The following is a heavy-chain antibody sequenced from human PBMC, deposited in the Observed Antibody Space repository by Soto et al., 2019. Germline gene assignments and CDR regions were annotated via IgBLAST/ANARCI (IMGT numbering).Heavy chain of an antibody. D-gene: IGHD6-13*01. J-gene: IGHJ6*01. V-gene: IGHV4-34*01. CDR2: INHSGST. CDR1: GGSFSGYY. CDR3: ARGQGAAASSYYYYGMDV. Sequence: SETLSLTCAVYGGSFSGYYWSWIRQPPGKGLEWIGEINHSGSTNYNPSLKSRVTISVDTSKNQFSLKLSSVTAADTPVYYCARGQGAAASSYYYYGMDVWGQGTTVTVSS.